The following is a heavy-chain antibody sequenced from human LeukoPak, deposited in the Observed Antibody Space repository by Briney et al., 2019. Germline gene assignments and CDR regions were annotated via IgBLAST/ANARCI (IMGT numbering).Heavy chain of an antibody. CDR1: GGSISGYH. D-gene: IGHD3-22*01. J-gene: IGHJ3*02. CDR2: ISYSGRT. V-gene: IGHV4-59*08. CDR3: ARRDYDGSLPYAFDI. Sequence: SETLSLTCTVSGGSISGYHWGWIRQPPGKGLEWIGYISYSGRTNYNPSLKSRVAVSVDTSKNQFSLKLSSVTAADTAVYYCARRDYDGSLPYAFDIWGQGTVVTVSS.